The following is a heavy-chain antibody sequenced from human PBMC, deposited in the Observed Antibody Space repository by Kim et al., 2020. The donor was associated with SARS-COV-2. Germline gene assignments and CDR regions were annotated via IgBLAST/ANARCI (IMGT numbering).Heavy chain of an antibody. CDR2: T. V-gene: IGHV4-39*01. J-gene: IGHJ4*02. D-gene: IGHD6-13*01. CDR3: ARHLPGSSWFDY. Sequence: TYYSPSLKSRLTLSVETSKNQFSLRLSSVTAADTAVFYCARHLPGSSWFDYWGQGTLVTVSS.